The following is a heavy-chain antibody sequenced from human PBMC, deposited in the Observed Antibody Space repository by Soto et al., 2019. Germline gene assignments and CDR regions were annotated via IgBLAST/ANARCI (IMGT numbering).Heavy chain of an antibody. CDR3: ATDLASWEKAVAGL. V-gene: IGHV1-24*01. J-gene: IGHJ4*02. CDR2: FDPEDGET. CDR1: GYTLTELS. D-gene: IGHD6-19*01. Sequence: ASVKVSCKVSGYTLTELSMHWVRQAPGKGLEWMGGFDPEDGETIYAQKFQGRVTMTEDTSTDTAYMELSSLRSEDTAVYYCATDLASWEKAVAGLWGQGTLVTVSS.